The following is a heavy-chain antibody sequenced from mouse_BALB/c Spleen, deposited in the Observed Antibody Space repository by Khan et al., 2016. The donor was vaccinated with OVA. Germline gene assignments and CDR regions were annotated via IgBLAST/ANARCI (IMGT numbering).Heavy chain of an antibody. CDR2: IWSGGTT. CDR3: ARRGDGYYGIAY. V-gene: IGHV2-2*02. Sequence: VQLQESGPGLVQPSQSLSITCTVSGFSLSSYGVQWVRQSPGQGLEWLGVIWSGGTTDYSAAFISRLSISKDNSKSQVFFKMNSLQANDTAIYYCARRGDGYYGIAYWGQGTVVTVSA. CDR1: GFSLSSYG. J-gene: IGHJ3*01. D-gene: IGHD2-3*01.